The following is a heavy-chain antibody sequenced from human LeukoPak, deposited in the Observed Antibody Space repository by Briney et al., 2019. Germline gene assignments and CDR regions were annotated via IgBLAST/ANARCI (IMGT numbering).Heavy chain of an antibody. CDR2: MNSNSGNT. CDR1: GYTFTSYD. Sequence: ASVKVSCKASGYTFTSYDINWVRQATGQGLEWMGWMNSNSGNTGYAQKFQGRVTMTRSTSISTAYMELSSLRFEDTAVYYCTRSVRNGHIDYWGQGTLVTVSS. CDR3: TRSVRNGHIDY. D-gene: IGHD2-21*01. V-gene: IGHV1-8*01. J-gene: IGHJ4*02.